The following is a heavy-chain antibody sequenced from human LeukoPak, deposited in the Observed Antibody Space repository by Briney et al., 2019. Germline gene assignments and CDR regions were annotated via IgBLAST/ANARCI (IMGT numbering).Heavy chain of an antibody. CDR1: GFTFSSYG. Sequence: GGSLRLSCAASGFTFSSYGMSWVRQAPGKGLEWVSAISGSGGSTYYADSVKGRFTISRDNAKNSLYLQMNSLTAEDTAIYYCAKATGALGNWGQGTLVTVSS. CDR2: ISGSGGST. D-gene: IGHD1-1*01. V-gene: IGHV3-23*01. CDR3: AKATGALGN. J-gene: IGHJ4*02.